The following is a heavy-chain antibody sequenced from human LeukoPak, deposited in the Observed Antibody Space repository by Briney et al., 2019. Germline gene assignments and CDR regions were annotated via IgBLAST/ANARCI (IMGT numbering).Heavy chain of an antibody. CDR1: GGSISSYY. J-gene: IGHJ4*02. V-gene: IGHV4-34*01. D-gene: IGHD6-19*01. CDR3: ARGHSSGSFFDDY. Sequence: SETLSLTCTVSGGSISSYYWSWIRQPPGKGLEWIGEINHSGSTNYNPSLKSRVTISVDTSKNQFSLKLSSVTAADTAVYYCARGHSSGSFFDDYWGQGTLVTVSS. CDR2: INHSGST.